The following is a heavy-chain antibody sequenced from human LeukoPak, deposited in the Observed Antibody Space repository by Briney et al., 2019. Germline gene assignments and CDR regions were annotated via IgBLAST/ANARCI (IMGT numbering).Heavy chain of an antibody. Sequence: SVKVSCKASGGTFSSYAISWVRQAPGQGLEWMGGIIPIFGTANYAQKFQGRVTITTDESTSTAYMELSSLRSEDTAVYYCARDLMIVPFGRFDPWGQGTLVTVSS. CDR3: ARDLMIVPFGRFDP. CDR2: IIPIFGTA. V-gene: IGHV1-69*05. J-gene: IGHJ5*02. CDR1: GGTFSSYA. D-gene: IGHD3-22*01.